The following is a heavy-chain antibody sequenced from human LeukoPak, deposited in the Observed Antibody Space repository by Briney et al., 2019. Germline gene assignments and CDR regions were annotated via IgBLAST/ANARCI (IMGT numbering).Heavy chain of an antibody. D-gene: IGHD1/OR15-1a*01. V-gene: IGHV4-34*01. CDR1: GGSFSGYY. CDR3: ARGVNNWNIDVCDI. J-gene: IGHJ3*02. CDR2: INHSGST. Sequence: SETLSLTCAVYGGSFSGYYWSWIRQPPGKGLEWIGEINHSGSTNYNPSLKSRVTISVDTSKNQFSLKLSSVTAAETAVYFCARGVNNWNIDVCDIWGQGTMVTVSS.